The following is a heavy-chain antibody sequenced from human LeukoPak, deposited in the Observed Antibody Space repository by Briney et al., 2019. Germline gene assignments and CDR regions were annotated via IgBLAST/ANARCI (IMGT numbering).Heavy chain of an antibody. CDR1: GGSTSSYY. D-gene: IGHD3-9*01. J-gene: IGHJ3*02. Sequence: SETLSLTCTVSGGSTSSYYWTWIRQPPGEGLEWIGYIYSSRSTNYNPSLNSRVTISADASKNQFSLKLNSVTAADTAVYYCARRNVLTEGEAFDIWGQGTMVTVSS. V-gene: IGHV4-59*08. CDR2: IYSSRST. CDR3: ARRNVLTEGEAFDI.